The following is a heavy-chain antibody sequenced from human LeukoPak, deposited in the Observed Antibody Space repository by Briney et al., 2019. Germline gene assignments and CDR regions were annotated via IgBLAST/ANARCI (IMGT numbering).Heavy chain of an antibody. CDR3: ARDIVVVPAATHAFDI. V-gene: IGHV4-31*03. Sequence: SETLSLTCTVSGGSISSSSYYWGWIRQPPGKGLEWIGYIYYSGSTYYNPSLKSRVTISVDTSKNQFSLKLSSVTAADTAVYYCARDIVVVPAATHAFDIWGQGTMVTVSS. CDR1: GGSISSSSYY. CDR2: IYYSGST. J-gene: IGHJ3*02. D-gene: IGHD2-2*01.